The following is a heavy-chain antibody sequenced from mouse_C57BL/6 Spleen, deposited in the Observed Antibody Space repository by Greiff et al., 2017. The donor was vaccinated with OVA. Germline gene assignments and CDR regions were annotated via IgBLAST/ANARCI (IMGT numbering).Heavy chain of an antibody. CDR1: GFTFSSYA. D-gene: IGHD1-1*01. Sequence: EVKLEESGGGLVKPGGSLKLSCAASGFTFSSYAMSWVRQTPEKRLEWVATISDGGSYTYYPDNVKGRFTISRDNAKNNLYLQMSHLKSEDTAMYYCARDRGLREGFAYWGQGTLVTVSA. CDR2: ISDGGSYT. J-gene: IGHJ3*01. CDR3: ARDRGLREGFAY. V-gene: IGHV5-4*01.